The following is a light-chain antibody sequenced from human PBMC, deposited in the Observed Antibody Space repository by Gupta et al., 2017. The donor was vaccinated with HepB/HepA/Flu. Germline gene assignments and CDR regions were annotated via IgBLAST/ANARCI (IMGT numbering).Light chain of an antibody. CDR2: AAS. CDR1: QSITTY. CDR3: QQRHSTPCT. J-gene: IGKJ2*02. V-gene: IGKV1-39*01. Sequence: DIQMTQSPSSLSASVGDRVTITCRARQSITTYLNWYQQKPGKAPNPLIYAASRVQSGVPSRFSGSGSGTDFTLAISRRQPEDFANYYCQQRHSTPCTFGQGSKLEI.